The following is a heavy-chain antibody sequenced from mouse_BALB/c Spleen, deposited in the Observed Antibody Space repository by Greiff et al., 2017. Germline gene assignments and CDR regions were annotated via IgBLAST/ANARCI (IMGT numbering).Heavy chain of an antibody. D-gene: IGHD2-10*01. CDR3: ARRPYPYAMDY. J-gene: IGHJ4*01. V-gene: IGHV5-9-4*01. CDR2: ISSGGSYT. CDR1: GFTFSSYA. Sequence: EVKLVESGGGLVKPGGSLKLSCAASGFTFSSYAMSWVRQSPEKRLEWVAEISSGGSYTYYPDTVTGRFTISRDNAKNTLYLEMSSLRSEDTAMYYCARRPYPYAMDYWGQGTSVTVSS.